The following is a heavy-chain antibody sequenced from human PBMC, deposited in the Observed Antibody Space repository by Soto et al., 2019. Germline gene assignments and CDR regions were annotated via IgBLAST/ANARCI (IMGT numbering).Heavy chain of an antibody. CDR2: IWYDGSNK. CDR1: GFTFSSYG. D-gene: IGHD6-19*01. Sequence: QVPLVESGGGVVQPGRSLRLSCAASGFTFSSYGMHWVCQAPGKGLGWVAVIWYDGSNKYYADSVKGRFTTSRDNYKNSLYLQMNSLRAEDTAVYYCARDCDGYSSGLYQRGGFDYWGQGTLVTVSS. CDR3: ARDCDGYSSGLYQRGGFDY. J-gene: IGHJ4*02. V-gene: IGHV3-33*01.